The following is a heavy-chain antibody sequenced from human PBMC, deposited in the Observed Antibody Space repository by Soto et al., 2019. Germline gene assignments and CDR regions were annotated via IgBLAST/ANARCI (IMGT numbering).Heavy chain of an antibody. Sequence: PGGSLRLSCAASGFTFSSYGMHWVRQAPGKGLEWVAVIWYDGSNKYYADSVKGRFTISRDNSKNTLYLQMNSLRAEDTAVYYCARDLALYYYDSSGYYYDYWGQGTLVTVSS. CDR3: ARDLALYYYDSSGYYYDY. D-gene: IGHD3-22*01. CDR1: GFTFSSYG. J-gene: IGHJ4*02. CDR2: IWYDGSNK. V-gene: IGHV3-33*01.